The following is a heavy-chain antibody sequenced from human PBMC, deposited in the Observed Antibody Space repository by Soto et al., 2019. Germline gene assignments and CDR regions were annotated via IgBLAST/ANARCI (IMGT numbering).Heavy chain of an antibody. CDR1: GGSISSYY. V-gene: IGHV4-59*08. CDR3: ARGPTTATPDYYYYMDV. J-gene: IGHJ6*03. Sequence: KASETLSITCTVSGGSISSYYWSWIRQPPGKGLEWIGYIYYSGSTNYNPSLKSRVTISVDTSKNQFSLKLSSVTAADTAVYYCARGPTTATPDYYYYMDVWGKGTTVTVSS. D-gene: IGHD2-2*01. CDR2: IYYSGST.